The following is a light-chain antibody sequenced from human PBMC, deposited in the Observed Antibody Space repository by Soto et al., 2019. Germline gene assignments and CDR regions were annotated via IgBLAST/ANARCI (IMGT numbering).Light chain of an antibody. J-gene: IGLJ2*01. V-gene: IGLV1-44*01. Sequence: QAVVTQPPSASGTPGQRVTISCSGSSSNIGSNTVNWYQQLPGTAPKLLIYSSNQRPSGVPDRFSASKSGTSASLAISGLQSEDEADYYCAAWDDSLSGVVFGGGTKLTVL. CDR1: SSNIGSNT. CDR3: AAWDDSLSGVV. CDR2: SSN.